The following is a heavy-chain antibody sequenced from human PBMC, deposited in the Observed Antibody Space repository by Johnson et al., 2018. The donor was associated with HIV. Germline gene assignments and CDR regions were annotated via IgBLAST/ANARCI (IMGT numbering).Heavy chain of an antibody. CDR1: GFTFSSYD. V-gene: IGHV3-13*01. Sequence: VQLVESGGGLVQPGGSLRLSCAASGFTFSSYDMHWVRQATGKGLEWVSAIGSAGDTYYPGSVKGRFTISRENAKNSLYLQMNSLRAEDTALYYCARDSRDDAFDIWGQGTMVTVSS. CDR3: ARDSRDDAFDI. J-gene: IGHJ3*02. D-gene: IGHD2-2*01. CDR2: IGSAGDT.